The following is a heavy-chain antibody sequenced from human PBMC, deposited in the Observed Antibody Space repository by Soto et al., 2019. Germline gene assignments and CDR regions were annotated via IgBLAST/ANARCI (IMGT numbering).Heavy chain of an antibody. J-gene: IGHJ4*02. V-gene: IGHV3-23*01. Sequence: GGSLRLSCAASGFTFSSYAMSWVRQAPGKGLEWVSAISGSGGSTYYADSVKGRFTISRDNSKNTLYLQMNSLRAEDTAVYYSAKDVTYYYDSSGYYRWWGQGTLVTVSS. D-gene: IGHD3-22*01. CDR3: AKDVTYYYDSSGYYRW. CDR2: ISGSGGST. CDR1: GFTFSSYA.